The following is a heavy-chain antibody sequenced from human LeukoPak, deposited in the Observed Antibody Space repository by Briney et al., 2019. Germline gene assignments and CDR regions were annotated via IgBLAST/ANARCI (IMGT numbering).Heavy chain of an antibody. CDR1: GYTFTSYG. Sequence: GASVKVSCKASGYTFTSYGISWVRQAPGQGLEWMGWISAYNGNTNYAQKLQGRVTMTTDTSTSTAYMELRSLRSDDTDVYYCARGPIYCGGDCYWGYWGQGTLVTVSS. J-gene: IGHJ4*02. D-gene: IGHD2-21*02. CDR2: ISAYNGNT. CDR3: ARGPIYCGGDCYWGY. V-gene: IGHV1-18*01.